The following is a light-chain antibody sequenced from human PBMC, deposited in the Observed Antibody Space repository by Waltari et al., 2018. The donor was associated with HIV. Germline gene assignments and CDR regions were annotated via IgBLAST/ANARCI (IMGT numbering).Light chain of an antibody. CDR1: KVGDNF. CDR3: QAWVSNTEVL. J-gene: IGLJ2*01. Sequence: SHDLTQPPSVSIFPGQTASITCSGAKVGDNFVSWYQQKPGQSPVLVMYQDDQRPSGIPERFSGSNSGSTATLTISGTRAMDEADYYCQAWVSNTEVLFGGGTKLTVL. CDR2: QDD. V-gene: IGLV3-1*01.